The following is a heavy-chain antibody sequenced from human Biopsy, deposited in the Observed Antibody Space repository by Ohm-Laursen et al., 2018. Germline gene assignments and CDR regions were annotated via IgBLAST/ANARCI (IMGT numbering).Heavy chain of an antibody. J-gene: IGHJ3*02. CDR1: GYTFNDYS. CDR2: VNPNSGAT. D-gene: IGHD3-10*01. V-gene: IGHV1-2*02. CDR3: ARDRMVTIITLVRADTFDI. Sequence: ASVKVSCKASGYTFNDYSLHWVRQAPGQGLEWMGWVNPNSGATNYAQKFQGRVTMTSDTSIGTAYIELRRLISDDTAVYFCARDRMVTIITLVRADTFDIWGQGTLVSVSS.